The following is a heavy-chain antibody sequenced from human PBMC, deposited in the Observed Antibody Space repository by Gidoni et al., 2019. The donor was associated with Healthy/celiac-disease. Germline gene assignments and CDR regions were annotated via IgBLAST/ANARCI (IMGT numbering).Heavy chain of an antibody. Sequence: QVQLVQSGAEVKKPGSSVKVSCKASGGTFSSYAISWVRQAPGQGLEWMGGIIPIFGTANYAQKFQGRVTITADESTSTAYMELSSMRSEDTAVYYCATVQNYDFWSGYYTSYYFDYWGQGTLVTVSS. D-gene: IGHD3-3*01. J-gene: IGHJ4*02. CDR1: GGTFSSYA. CDR3: ATVQNYDFWSGYYTSYYFDY. CDR2: IIPIFGTA. V-gene: IGHV1-69*01.